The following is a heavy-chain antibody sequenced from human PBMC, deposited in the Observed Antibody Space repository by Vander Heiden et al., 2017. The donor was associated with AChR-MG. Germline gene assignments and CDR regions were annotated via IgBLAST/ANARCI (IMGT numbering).Heavy chain of an antibody. Sequence: EVQLVESGGGLVQPGGSLRLSCAAFDFTFSSDWMSWVRQAPGKGLEWVANIKQDGGEKYYVDSVKGRFTISRDNAKNSLYLQMNSLRAEDTAVYYCVRGYCSSTICYLGAFDIWGQGTMVTVSS. J-gene: IGHJ3*02. CDR2: IKQDGGEK. CDR1: DFTFSSDW. V-gene: IGHV3-7*01. CDR3: VRGYCSSTICYLGAFDI. D-gene: IGHD2-2*01.